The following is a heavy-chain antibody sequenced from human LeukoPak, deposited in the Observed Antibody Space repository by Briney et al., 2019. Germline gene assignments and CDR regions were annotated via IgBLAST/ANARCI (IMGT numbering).Heavy chain of an antibody. V-gene: IGHV4-59*01. Sequence: SETLSLTCIVSGGSISSYYWTWIRQPPGKGLEWIGYIYYSGSTNYNPSLKSRVTISVDTSKNQFSLKLTSVTAADTAVHYCARGVNSGYFDYCGQGTLVTVSS. D-gene: IGHD1-26*01. CDR2: IYYSGST. J-gene: IGHJ4*02. CDR1: GGSISSYY. CDR3: ARGVNSGYFDY.